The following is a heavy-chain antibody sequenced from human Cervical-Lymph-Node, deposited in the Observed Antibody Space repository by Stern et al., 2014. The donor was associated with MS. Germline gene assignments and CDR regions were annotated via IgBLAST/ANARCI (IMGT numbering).Heavy chain of an antibody. V-gene: IGHV1-2*02. D-gene: IGHD1-14*01. J-gene: IGHJ4*02. CDR1: GFTFTAYL. Sequence: VQLVESGAEVKKPGASVKVSCKASGFTFTAYLMHWVRQAPGQGLEWMGRPNRNGAVTTYAQNCQGRVTMTRYTAINTAYMELTRPASDDTDVYYCARDTRRASPGHWGQGTLVTVSS. CDR2: PNRNGAVT. CDR3: ARDTRRASPGH.